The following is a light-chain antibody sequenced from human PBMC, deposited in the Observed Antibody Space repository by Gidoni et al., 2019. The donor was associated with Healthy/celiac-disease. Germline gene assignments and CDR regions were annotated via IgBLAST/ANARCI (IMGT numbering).Light chain of an antibody. Sequence: SYLLPQPPPASVPPGQTARITCGGNNLGSKSVHWYQQKPGQAPVLVVYDDSDRPSGIPERFSGSNSGNTATLTISRVEAGDEADYYCQVWDSSSDHPDVVFGGGTKLTVL. V-gene: IGLV3-21*02. CDR1: NLGSKS. CDR2: DDS. J-gene: IGLJ2*01. CDR3: QVWDSSSDHPDVV.